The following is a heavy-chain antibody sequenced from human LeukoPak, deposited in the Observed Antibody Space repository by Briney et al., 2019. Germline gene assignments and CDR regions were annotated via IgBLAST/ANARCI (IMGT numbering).Heavy chain of an antibody. CDR3: ARIPYYYDSSGLYYFDY. CDR2: IYYSGTT. V-gene: IGHV4-59*01. Sequence: PSETLSLTCTVSGGSISSYYWSWIRQPPGKGLEWIGYIYYSGTTNYNPSLKSRVTISVDTSKNQFSLKLSSVTAADTAVYYCARIPYYYDSSGLYYFDYWGQGTLVTVSS. J-gene: IGHJ4*02. CDR1: GGSISSYY. D-gene: IGHD3-22*01.